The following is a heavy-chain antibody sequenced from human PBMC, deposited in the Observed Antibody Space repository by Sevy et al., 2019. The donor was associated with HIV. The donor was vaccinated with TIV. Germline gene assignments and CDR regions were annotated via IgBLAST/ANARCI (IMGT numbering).Heavy chain of an antibody. J-gene: IGHJ3*02. CDR2: IWYDGSNK. V-gene: IGHV3-33*01. CDR3: ARGIVYYYDSSANDAFDI. Sequence: GGSLRLSFAASGFTFSSYGMRWVRQAPGKGLEWVAVIWYDGSNKYYADSVKGRFTISRDNSKNTLYLQMNSLRAEDTAVYYCARGIVYYYDSSANDAFDIWGQGTMVTVSS. CDR1: GFTFSSYG. D-gene: IGHD3-22*01.